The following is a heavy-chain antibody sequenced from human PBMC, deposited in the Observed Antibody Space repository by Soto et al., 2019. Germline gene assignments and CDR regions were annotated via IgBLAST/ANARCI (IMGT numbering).Heavy chain of an antibody. CDR2: IYPGDSDA. CDR1: RSSFPSTL. V-gene: IGHV5-51*01. D-gene: IGHD6-13*01. J-gene: IGHJ4*02. Sequence: EPLHSSGQGSRSSFPSTLTPWVRQVPGKGLEHMGLIYPGDSDAMYSPSFHGKVTISADKSINTASLQWNSLEASDTAFYFCARSPRSSQSFDSWGPGALVTVSS. CDR3: ARSPRSSQSFDS.